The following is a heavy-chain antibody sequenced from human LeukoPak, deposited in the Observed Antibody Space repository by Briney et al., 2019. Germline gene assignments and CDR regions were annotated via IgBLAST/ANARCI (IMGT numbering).Heavy chain of an antibody. CDR1: GGSISSYY. CDR3: ARGRFVAAAGTPIFDY. V-gene: IGHV4-59*01. Sequence: SGTLSLTCTVSGGSISSYYWSWIRQPPGKGLEWIGYIHHSGSTNYNPSLKSRVAISVDTSKNQFSLKLSSVTAADTAVYYCARGRFVAAAGTPIFDYWGQGTLVTVSS. CDR2: IHHSGST. J-gene: IGHJ4*02. D-gene: IGHD6-13*01.